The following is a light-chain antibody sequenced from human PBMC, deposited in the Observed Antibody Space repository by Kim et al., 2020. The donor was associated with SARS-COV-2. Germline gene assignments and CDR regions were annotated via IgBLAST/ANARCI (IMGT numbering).Light chain of an antibody. CDR3: QKYKSAPLT. J-gene: IGKJ4*01. Sequence: ASVGDRVTITCRANQDIIRSLAWYQQKPGKPPKVLIYAASTLEAGVPSRFSGVGSGTDFALTISSLQPEDVATYYCQKYKSAPLTFGGGTKVDIK. V-gene: IGKV1-27*01. CDR2: AAS. CDR1: QDIIRS.